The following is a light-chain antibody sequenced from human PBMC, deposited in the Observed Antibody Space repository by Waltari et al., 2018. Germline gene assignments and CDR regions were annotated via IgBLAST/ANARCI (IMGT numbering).Light chain of an antibody. V-gene: IGLV4-69*01. CDR1: SGHSSNV. CDR3: QTGGHGTWV. J-gene: IGLJ3*02. CDR2: VNSDGSH. Sequence: QLVLTQSPSVSASLGASVKLTCTLSSGHSSNVIAWHQQQPGKGPRYLMKVNSDGSHSKGDEIPDLFSGSSSGPERYLTIASLQSDDEADYYCQTGGHGTWVFGGGTKLTVL.